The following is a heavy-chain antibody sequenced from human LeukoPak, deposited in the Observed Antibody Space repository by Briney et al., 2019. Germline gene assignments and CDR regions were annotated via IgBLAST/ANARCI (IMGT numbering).Heavy chain of an antibody. CDR3: AAQDIVVVPAASDYYYYMDV. J-gene: IGHJ6*03. D-gene: IGHD2-2*01. V-gene: IGHV1-24*01. Sequence: ASVKVSCKVSGHTLTELSMHWVRQAPGKGLEWMGGFDPEDGETIYAQKFQGRVTMTEDTSTDTAYMELSSLRSEDTAVYYCAAQDIVVVPAASDYYYYMDVWGKGTTVTVSS. CDR2: FDPEDGET. CDR1: GHTLTELS.